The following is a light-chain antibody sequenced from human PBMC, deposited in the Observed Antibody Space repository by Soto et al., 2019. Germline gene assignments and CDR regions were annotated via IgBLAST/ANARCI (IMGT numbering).Light chain of an antibody. CDR2: GAS. V-gene: IGKV3-20*01. Sequence: EIVFTQAPGTLPFSPGERATLSCRASQSVSSNYLAWYQQKPGQAPRLLIYGASSRATGIPDRFSGSGSGTDFTLTIRRLEPEDFAVYYCQQYGSSYPWTLGQGTKVDIK. J-gene: IGKJ1*01. CDR1: QSVSSNY. CDR3: QQYGSSYPWT.